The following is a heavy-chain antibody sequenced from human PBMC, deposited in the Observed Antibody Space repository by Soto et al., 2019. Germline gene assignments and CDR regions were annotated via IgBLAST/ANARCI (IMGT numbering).Heavy chain of an antibody. J-gene: IGHJ4*02. CDR3: ARGGITMVRGVFDY. CDR1: GFTFSSYS. Sequence: EVQLVESGGGLVQPGGSLRLSCAASGFTFSSYSMNWVRQAPGKGLEWVSYISSSSSTIYYADSVKGRFTISRDNAKNSLDLQMNSLRAEDTAVYYCARGGITMVRGVFDYWGQGTLVTVSS. D-gene: IGHD3-10*01. CDR2: ISSSSSTI. V-gene: IGHV3-48*01.